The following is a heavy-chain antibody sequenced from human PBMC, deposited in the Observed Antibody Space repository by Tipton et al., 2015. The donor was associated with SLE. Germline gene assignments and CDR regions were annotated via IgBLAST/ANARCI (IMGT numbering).Heavy chain of an antibody. Sequence: GLVKPSETLSLTCTVSNGSITSLYDYWGWVRQPPGKGLEWLGSVFYGGRYYYNASLRSRVTISVDTSKNQFSLKLSSVTAADTAVYCCARGGEGDAFDIWGQGTMVTVSS. V-gene: IGHV4-39*07. J-gene: IGHJ3*02. D-gene: IGHD3-16*01. CDR1: NGSITSLYDY. CDR3: ARGGEGDAFDI. CDR2: VFYGGRY.